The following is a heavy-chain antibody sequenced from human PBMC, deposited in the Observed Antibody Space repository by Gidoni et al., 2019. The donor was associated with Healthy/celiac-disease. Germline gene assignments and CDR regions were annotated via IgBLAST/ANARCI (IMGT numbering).Heavy chain of an antibody. CDR3: AHKVAVTYEGYFDF. V-gene: IGHV2-5*01. D-gene: IGHD4-17*01. CDR1: GFLLRASGVG. Sequence: QITLKESGPTLVNPTQTLPLTCTFSGFLLRASGVGVGWIRQPPGKALAWLALIYWNDDKRYSPSLKSRLTITKDTSKNQVVLTMTNMDPVDTATYSCAHKVAVTYEGYFDFWGQGTLVTVSS. J-gene: IGHJ4*02. CDR2: IYWNDDK.